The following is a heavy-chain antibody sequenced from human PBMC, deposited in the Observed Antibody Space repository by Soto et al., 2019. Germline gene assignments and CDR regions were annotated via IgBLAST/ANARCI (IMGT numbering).Heavy chain of an antibody. Sequence: SETLSLTCTVSGGSISSSSYYWGWIRQPPGKGLEWIGIFFYIGSTFYNLSFKSRVTLSVDTSNNQFSLKLIFVPAADTVVYFFARHSSAWFGELVYYYYGMYVWGQGTTVTVSS. CDR3: ARHSSAWFGELVYYYYGMYV. V-gene: IGHV4-39*01. CDR2: FFYIGST. CDR1: GGSISSSSYY. J-gene: IGHJ6*02. D-gene: IGHD3-10*01.